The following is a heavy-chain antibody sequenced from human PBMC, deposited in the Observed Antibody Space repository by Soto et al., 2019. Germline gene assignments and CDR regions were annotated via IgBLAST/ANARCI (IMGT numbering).Heavy chain of an antibody. CDR2: ISSGRSSI. D-gene: IGHD3-9*01. CDR3: ARGEARGYDILTGYYIDYYYGMDV. V-gene: IGHV3-11*01. J-gene: IGHJ6*02. CDR1: GFTVSDYY. Sequence: GGSLRLSCAASGFTVSDYYMSWIRQAPGKGLEWVSYISSGRSSIYYADSVKGRFTISRDNSNNSLYLQMNSLRAEDTAVYYCARGEARGYDILTGYYIDYYYGMDVWGQGTTVTVSS.